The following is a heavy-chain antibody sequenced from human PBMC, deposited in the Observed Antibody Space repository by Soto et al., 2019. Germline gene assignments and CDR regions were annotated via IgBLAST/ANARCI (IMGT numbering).Heavy chain of an antibody. V-gene: IGHV1-2*04. Sequence: ASVKVSCKASGYTFTGYYMHWVRQAPGQGLEWMGWINPNSGGTNYAQKFQGWVTMTRDTSISTAYMELSRLRSDDTAVYYCARVRFGYSYGAFDYWGQRTLVTVSS. CDR1: GYTFTGYY. J-gene: IGHJ4*02. D-gene: IGHD5-18*01. CDR3: ARVRFGYSYGAFDY. CDR2: INPNSGGT.